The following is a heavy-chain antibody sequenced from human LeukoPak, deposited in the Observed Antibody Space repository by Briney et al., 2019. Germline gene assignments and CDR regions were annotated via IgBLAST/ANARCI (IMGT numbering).Heavy chain of an antibody. CDR2: IYSGGST. CDR1: GFTVSSNY. D-gene: IGHD2-15*01. V-gene: IGHV3-53*01. CDR3: ARYRTGCSGGSCYSGGVFAFDI. J-gene: IGHJ3*02. Sequence: GGPLRLSCAASGFTVSSNYMSGVRQAPGKGLEWVSVIYSGGSTYYADSVKGRFTISRDNSKNTLYLQMNSLRAEDTAVYYCARYRTGCSGGSCYSGGVFAFDIWGQGTMVTVSS.